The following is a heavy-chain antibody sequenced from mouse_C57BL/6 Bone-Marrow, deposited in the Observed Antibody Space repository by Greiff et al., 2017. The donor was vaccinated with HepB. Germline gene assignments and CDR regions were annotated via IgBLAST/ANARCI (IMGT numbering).Heavy chain of an antibody. J-gene: IGHJ2*01. CDR2: IYPGDGDT. CDR3: ARGTGLRYFDY. D-gene: IGHD2-4*01. Sequence: QVQLKESGAELVKPGASVKISCKASGYAFSSYWMNWVKQRPGKGLEWIGQIYPGDGDTNYNGKFKGKATLTADKSSSTAYMQLSSLTSEDSAVYFCARGTGLRYFDYWGQGTTLTVSS. CDR1: GYAFSSYW. V-gene: IGHV1-80*01.